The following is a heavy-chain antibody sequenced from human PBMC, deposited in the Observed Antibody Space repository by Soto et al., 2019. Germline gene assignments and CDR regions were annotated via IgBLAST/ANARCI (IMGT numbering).Heavy chain of an antibody. V-gene: IGHV4-31*03. CDR3: ARVDSTSCYFDY. Sequence: SXTLSLTCTVSGDSMMMDSYYWNWIRQHPGKGLEWIGYIYYSGTTAYNPSLKSRVTISVDTSKNQFSLKLSSVTAADTAVYYCARVDSTSCYFDYWGQGTLVTVSS. J-gene: IGHJ4*02. CDR1: GDSMMMDSYY. CDR2: IYYSGTT. D-gene: IGHD2-2*01.